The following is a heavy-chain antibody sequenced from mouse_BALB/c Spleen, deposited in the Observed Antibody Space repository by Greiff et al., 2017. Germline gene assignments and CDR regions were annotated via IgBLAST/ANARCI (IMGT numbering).Heavy chain of an antibody. CDR2: IYPGDGDT. J-gene: IGHJ4*01. CDR1: GYAFSSYW. D-gene: IGHD1-1*01. CDR3: ARSGITTVVAPHYYAMDY. Sequence: VQLQQSGAELVRPGSSVKISCKASGYAFSSYWMNWVKQRPGQGLEWIGQIYPGDGDTNYNGKFKGKATLTADKSSSTAYMQLSSLTSEDSAVYFCARSGITTVVAPHYYAMDYWGQGTSVTVSS. V-gene: IGHV1-80*01.